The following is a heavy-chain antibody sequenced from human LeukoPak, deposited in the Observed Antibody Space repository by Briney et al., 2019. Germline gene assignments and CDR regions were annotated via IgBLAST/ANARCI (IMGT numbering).Heavy chain of an antibody. Sequence: ASVKVSCKASGYPFVGYYLHWVRQAPGQGLEWMGCINPNNGGTNYAQKFQGRVTMTRDTSISTAYMELSRLRSDDTAVYYCAREAAAGGGDYWGQGTLVTVSS. J-gene: IGHJ4*02. V-gene: IGHV1-2*02. D-gene: IGHD6-13*01. CDR2: INPNNGGT. CDR3: AREAAAGGGDY. CDR1: GYPFVGYY.